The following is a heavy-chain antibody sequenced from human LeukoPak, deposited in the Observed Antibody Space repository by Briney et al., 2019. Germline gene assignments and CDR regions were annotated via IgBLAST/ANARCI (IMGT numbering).Heavy chain of an antibody. J-gene: IGHJ2*01. CDR3: ARSPNRKPGGRYFDL. CDR2: ISSTSDTI. V-gene: IGHV3-48*01. D-gene: IGHD2/OR15-2a*01. Sequence: GGSLRLSCAASGFTFSSYSINWVRQAPGKGLEWISYISSTSDTIYYADSVKGRFTISRDNSKNTLYLQMNSLRAEDTAVYYCARSPNRKPGGRYFDLWGRGTLVTVSS. CDR1: GFTFSSYS.